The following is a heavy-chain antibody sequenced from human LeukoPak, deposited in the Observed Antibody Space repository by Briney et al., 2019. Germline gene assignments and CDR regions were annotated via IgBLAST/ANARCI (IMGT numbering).Heavy chain of an antibody. Sequence: GSLRLSCTASGFTVSTNSMTWVRQAPGKGLEWVSVIKSGGNTYYADSVKGRFTISRDNSKNTLFLQMDSLRPDDTAVYYCAGGRTRDYWGQGTLVTVSS. J-gene: IGHJ4*02. CDR3: AGGRTRDY. CDR1: GFTVSTNS. V-gene: IGHV3-53*01. CDR2: IKSGGNT. D-gene: IGHD2-2*01.